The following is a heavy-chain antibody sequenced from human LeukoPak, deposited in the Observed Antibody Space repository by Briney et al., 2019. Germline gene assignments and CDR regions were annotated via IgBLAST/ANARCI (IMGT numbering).Heavy chain of an antibody. Sequence: SETLSLTCTVSGGSISSGGYYWSWIRQHPGKGLEWIGYIYYSGSTYYNPSLKSRVTISVDTSKNQFSLKLSSVTAADTAVYYCARASDDILTGYYVTYFDYWGQGTLVTVSS. CDR3: ARASDDILTGYYVTYFDY. V-gene: IGHV4-31*03. D-gene: IGHD3-9*01. J-gene: IGHJ4*02. CDR2: IYYSGST. CDR1: GGSISSGGYY.